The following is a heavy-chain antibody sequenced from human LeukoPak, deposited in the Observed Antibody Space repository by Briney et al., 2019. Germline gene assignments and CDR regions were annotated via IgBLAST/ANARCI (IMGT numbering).Heavy chain of an antibody. J-gene: IGHJ6*03. CDR1: GFTFSSYA. CDR2: ISYDGSNK. Sequence: GGSLRLSCAASGFTFSSYAMHWVRQAPGKGLEWVAVISYDGSNKYYADSVKGRFTISRDNSKNTLYLQMNSLRAEDTAVYYCARAPPPDYDFWSGRYYYYYIDVWGKGTTVTVSS. V-gene: IGHV3-30*01. CDR3: ARAPPPDYDFWSGRYYYYYIDV. D-gene: IGHD3-3*01.